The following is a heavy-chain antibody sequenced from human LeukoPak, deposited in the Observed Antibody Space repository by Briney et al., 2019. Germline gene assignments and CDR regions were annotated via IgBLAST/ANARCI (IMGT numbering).Heavy chain of an antibody. CDR3: ARGGGYSYGENDY. J-gene: IGHJ4*02. Sequence: ASVKVSCKSSGYTFTGYYMHWVRQAPGQGLEWMGWINPNSGGTNYAQKFQGRVTMTRDTSISTAYMELSRLRSDDTAVYYCARGGGYSYGENDYWGQGTLVTVSS. D-gene: IGHD5-18*01. V-gene: IGHV1-2*02. CDR2: INPNSGGT. CDR1: GYTFTGYY.